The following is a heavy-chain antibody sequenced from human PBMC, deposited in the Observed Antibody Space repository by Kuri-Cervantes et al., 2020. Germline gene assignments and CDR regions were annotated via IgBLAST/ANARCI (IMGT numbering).Heavy chain of an antibody. J-gene: IGHJ3*02. CDR3: ARDLFPPGGGSYRTDAFDI. Sequence: ASVKVSCKASGYTFTSYGISWVRQAPGQGLEWMGIINPSGGSTSYAQKFQGRVTMTRDTSTSTVYMELSSLRSEGTAVYYCARDLFPPGGGSYRTDAFDIWGQGTMVTVSS. D-gene: IGHD1-26*01. V-gene: IGHV1-46*01. CDR1: GYTFTSYG. CDR2: INPSGGST.